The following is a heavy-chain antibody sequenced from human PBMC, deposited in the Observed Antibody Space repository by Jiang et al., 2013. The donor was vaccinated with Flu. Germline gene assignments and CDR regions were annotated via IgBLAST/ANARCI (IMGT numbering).Heavy chain of an antibody. D-gene: IGHD3-3*01. CDR2: ISAYNGNT. CDR1: GYTFTSYG. CDR3: ASSGRDYYDFWSGYYTGFYYN. J-gene: IGHJ4*02. V-gene: IGHV1-18*04. Sequence: GAEVKKPGASVKVSCKASGYTFTSYGISWVRQAPGQGLEWMGWISAYNGNTNYAQKLQGRVTMTTDTSTSTAYMELRSLRSDDTAVYYCASSGRDYYDFWSGYYTGFYYNWGQGTLVTVSS.